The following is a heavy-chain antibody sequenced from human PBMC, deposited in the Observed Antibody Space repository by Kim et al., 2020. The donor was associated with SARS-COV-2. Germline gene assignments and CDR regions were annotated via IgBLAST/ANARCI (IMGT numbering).Heavy chain of an antibody. V-gene: IGHV4-39*01. CDR3: ARHRGLAYYYYMDV. CDR2: IHYSWRT. J-gene: IGHJ6*03. Sequence: SETLSLTCTVSGVSISSSSYYWGWIRQPPGKGLEWIVCIHYSWRTYYNPSLKRRVTISVDTSNNKFSLKLSPVTAADTAVYYCARHRGLAYYYYMDVWGKGTTVTVSS. D-gene: IGHD6-19*01. CDR1: GVSISSSSYY.